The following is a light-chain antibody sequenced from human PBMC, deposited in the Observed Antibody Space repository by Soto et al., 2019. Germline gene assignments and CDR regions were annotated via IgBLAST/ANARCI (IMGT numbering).Light chain of an antibody. Sequence: EIVMTQSPAILSVYPGETGTLSCRASQDIGTKLAWYQQKPGQAPRLLMYDVSTRASAAPARFSGSGSGSEFTLTISSLQSEDFAVYYCQQYNNWLTFGQGTKVDIK. CDR1: QDIGTK. J-gene: IGKJ1*01. CDR3: QQYNNWLT. V-gene: IGKV3-15*01. CDR2: DVS.